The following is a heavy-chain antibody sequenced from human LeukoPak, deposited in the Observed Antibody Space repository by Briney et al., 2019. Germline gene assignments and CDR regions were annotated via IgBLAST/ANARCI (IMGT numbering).Heavy chain of an antibody. Sequence: SETLSLTCTVSGGSISDYYWSWIRQPAGKGLEWIGRIYPSGSTNYSPSLKSRSTMSVDTSKNQFSLRLSSVTAADTAVYYCARDTGYFGSGGFDLWGQGTLVTVSS. J-gene: IGHJ4*02. CDR1: GGSISDYY. CDR3: ARDTGYFGSGGFDL. CDR2: IYPSGST. D-gene: IGHD3-10*01. V-gene: IGHV4-4*07.